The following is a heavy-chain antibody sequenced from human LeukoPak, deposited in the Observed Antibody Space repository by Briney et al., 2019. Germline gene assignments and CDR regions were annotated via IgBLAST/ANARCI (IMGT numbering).Heavy chain of an antibody. J-gene: IGHJ4*02. Sequence: ASVKVSCKVSGYTLTELSMHWVRQAPGKGLEWMGGFDPEDGETIYAQKFQGRVTMTGDTSTDTAYMELSSLRSEDTAVYYCATPRGVRGVITLYYFDYWGQGTLVTVSS. CDR3: ATPRGVRGVITLYYFDY. D-gene: IGHD3-10*01. V-gene: IGHV1-24*01. CDR2: FDPEDGET. CDR1: GYTLTELS.